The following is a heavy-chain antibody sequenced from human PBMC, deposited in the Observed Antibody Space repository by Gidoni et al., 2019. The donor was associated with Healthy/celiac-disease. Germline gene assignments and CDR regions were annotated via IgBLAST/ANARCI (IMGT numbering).Heavy chain of an antibody. CDR3: AKVGPRYCSGGSCYSDALFDY. V-gene: IGHV3-30*18. CDR2: ISYDGSNK. J-gene: IGHJ4*02. D-gene: IGHD2-15*01. CDR1: GFTFSSSG. Sequence: VQLVESGGGVVQPGRFLRLSCSASGFTFSSSGLHWVRQAPGKGLEWVAVISYDGSNKYYADSVKGRFTISRDNSKNTLYLQMNSLRSEDTALYYCAKVGPRYCSGGSCYSDALFDYWGQGTLVTVSS.